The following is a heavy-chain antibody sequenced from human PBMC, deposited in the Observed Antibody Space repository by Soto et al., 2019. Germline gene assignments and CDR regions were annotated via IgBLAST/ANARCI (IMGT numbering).Heavy chain of an antibody. Sequence: EVQLVESGGGLVKPGGSLRLSCAASGFTFSSHNMNWVRQAPGKGLEWVSCISGSSSYIFYADSVKGRFTISRDNAKNSLCLQMNSLRVEDTAVYYCARTDYGDYVRGAFDIWGQGTMVTVSS. J-gene: IGHJ3*02. CDR2: ISGSSSYI. V-gene: IGHV3-21*01. CDR1: GFTFSSHN. D-gene: IGHD4-17*01. CDR3: ARTDYGDYVRGAFDI.